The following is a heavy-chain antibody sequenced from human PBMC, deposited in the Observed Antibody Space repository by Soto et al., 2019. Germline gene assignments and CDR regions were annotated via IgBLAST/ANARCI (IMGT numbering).Heavy chain of an antibody. CDR3: VRHWLATREFDY. CDR1: GFTFSSYS. D-gene: IGHD1-26*01. V-gene: IGHV3-21*01. Sequence: GGALRLSCAASGFTFSSYSMNWVRQAPGKGLEWVSSLSSSSGHIYYADSVKGRFTISRDNAKNSLYLQMNSLRAEDTAVYYCVRHWLATREFDYWGQGTLVTVSS. CDR2: LSSSSGHI. J-gene: IGHJ4*02.